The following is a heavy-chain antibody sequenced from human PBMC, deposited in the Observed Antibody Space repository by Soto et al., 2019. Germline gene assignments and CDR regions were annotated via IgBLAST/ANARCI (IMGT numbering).Heavy chain of an antibody. CDR1: GYTFTSSY. D-gene: IGHD3-9*01. J-gene: IGHJ4*02. Sequence: ASVKLCWKASGYTFTSSYMYWLRQSTEQGLEWMAIINPSGSTTTYAQKFQGRFTISRDTAKNSLYLQMNSLRAEDTALYFCARASPRGRYFDWLIFPLGHWGQGTLVTVSS. V-gene: IGHV1-46*01. CDR2: INPSGSTT. CDR3: ARASPRGRYFDWLIFPLGH.